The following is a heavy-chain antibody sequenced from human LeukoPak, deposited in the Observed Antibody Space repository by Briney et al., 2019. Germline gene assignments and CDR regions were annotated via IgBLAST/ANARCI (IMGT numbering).Heavy chain of an antibody. V-gene: IGHV4-34*01. CDR3: ARGYSYGYYDY. CDR1: GGSFSGYY. J-gene: IGHJ4*02. D-gene: IGHD5-18*01. Sequence: SETLSLTCAVYGGSFSGYYWSWIRQPPGKGLEWIGEINHSGSTNYNPSLKSRVTISVDTSKNQFSLKLSSVTAADTAVYYCARGYSYGYYDYWGQGTLVTVSS. CDR2: INHSGST.